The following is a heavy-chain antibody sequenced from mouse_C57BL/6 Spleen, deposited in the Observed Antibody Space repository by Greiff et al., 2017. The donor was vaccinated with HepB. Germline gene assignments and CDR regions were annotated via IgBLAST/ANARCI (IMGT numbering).Heavy chain of an antibody. CDR2: IYPGSGST. CDR1: GYTFTSYW. D-gene: IGHD2-4*01. V-gene: IGHV1-55*01. CDR3: ARENGGDYDAYWYFDV. Sequence: QVQLQQPGAELVKPGASVKMSCKASGYTFTSYWITWVKQRPGQGLEWIGDIYPGSGSTNYNEKFKSKATLTVDTSSSTAYMQLSSLTSEDSAVYYCARENGGDYDAYWYFDVWGTGTTVTVSS. J-gene: IGHJ1*03.